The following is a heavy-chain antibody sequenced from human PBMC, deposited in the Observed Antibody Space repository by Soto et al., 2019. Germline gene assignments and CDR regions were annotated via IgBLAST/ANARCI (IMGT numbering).Heavy chain of an antibody. D-gene: IGHD6-6*01. CDR2: IIPILGIA. Sequence: SVKVSCKASGGTFSSYTISWVRQAPGQGLEWMGRIIPILGIANYAQKFQGRVTITADKSTSTAYMELSSLRSEDTAVYYCARVVRNSSSSNPDYYYYMDVWGKGTTVTVSS. J-gene: IGHJ6*03. CDR3: ARVVRNSSSSNPDYYYYMDV. CDR1: GGTFSSYT. V-gene: IGHV1-69*02.